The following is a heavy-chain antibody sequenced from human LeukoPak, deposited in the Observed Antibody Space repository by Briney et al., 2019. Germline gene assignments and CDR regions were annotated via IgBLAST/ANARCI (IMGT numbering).Heavy chain of an antibody. V-gene: IGHV1-8*01. Sequence: GASVKVSCKASGYTFTSYDINWVRRATGQGLEWMGWMNPNSGNTGYAQKFQGRVTMTRNTSISTAYMELSSLRSEDTAVYYCARSPVRGLSGYSLSWFDPWGQGTLVTVSS. D-gene: IGHD3-10*01. CDR2: MNPNSGNT. CDR1: GYTFTSYD. CDR3: ARSPVRGLSGYSLSWFDP. J-gene: IGHJ5*02.